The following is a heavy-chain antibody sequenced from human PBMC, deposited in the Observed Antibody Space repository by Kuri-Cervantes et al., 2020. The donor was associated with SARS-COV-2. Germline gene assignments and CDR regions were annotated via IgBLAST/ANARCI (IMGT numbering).Heavy chain of an antibody. Sequence: LSLTCAASGFTFSSYSMNWVRQAPGKGLEWVSSISSSSSYIYYADSVKGRFTISRDNAKNSLYLQMNSLRAEDTAVYYCARGGCSSSWYSDYWGQGTLVTVSS. CDR3: ARGGCSSSWYSDY. CDR1: GFTFSSYS. J-gene: IGHJ4*02. D-gene: IGHD6-13*01. V-gene: IGHV3-21*01. CDR2: ISSSSSYI.